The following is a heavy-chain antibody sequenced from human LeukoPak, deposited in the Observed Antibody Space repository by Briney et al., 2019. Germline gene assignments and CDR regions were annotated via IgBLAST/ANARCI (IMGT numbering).Heavy chain of an antibody. CDR1: GFTFSSYA. J-gene: IGHJ3*02. CDR2: ISYDGGNK. Sequence: GRSLRLSYAASGFTFSSYAMHWVRQAPGKGLEWVAVISYDGGNKYYADSVKGRFTISRDNSKNTLYLQMNSLRAEDTAVYYCARVGIVATIRGAFDIWGQGTMVTVSS. D-gene: IGHD5-12*01. CDR3: ARVGIVATIRGAFDI. V-gene: IGHV3-30*04.